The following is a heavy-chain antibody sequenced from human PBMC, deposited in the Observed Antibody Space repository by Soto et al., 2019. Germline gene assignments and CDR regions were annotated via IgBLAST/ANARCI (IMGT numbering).Heavy chain of an antibody. CDR2: INHSGST. J-gene: IGHJ5*02. CDR3: ARGNWFDP. Sequence: QVQLQQWGAGLLKPSETLSLTCAVYGGSFSGYYWSWIRQPPGKGLEWIGEINHSGSTNYNPSLKSRVTISVDTSKNQFSLKLGSGTAADTAVYYCARGNWFDPWGQGTLVTVSS. CDR1: GGSFSGYY. V-gene: IGHV4-34*01.